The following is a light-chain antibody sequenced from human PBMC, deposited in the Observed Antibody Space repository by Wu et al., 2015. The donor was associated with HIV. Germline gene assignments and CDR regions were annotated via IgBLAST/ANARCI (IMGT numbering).Light chain of an antibody. Sequence: IQLTQSPSSLSASVGDRVTITCRASQGISSALAWYQQKPGAGPKLLIYDASTLESGVPSRFSGSGSGTDFILTISSLQPEDFATYYCQQFNSYPLTFGGGTKVEIK. CDR2: DAS. CDR3: QQFNSYPLT. CDR1: QGISSA. J-gene: IGKJ4*01. V-gene: IGKV1-13*02.